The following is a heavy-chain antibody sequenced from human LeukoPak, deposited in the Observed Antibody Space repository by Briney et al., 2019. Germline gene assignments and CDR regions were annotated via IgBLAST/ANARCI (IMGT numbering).Heavy chain of an antibody. CDR3: ARWSRTGSSFDY. CDR1: AGSISSGGYS. J-gene: IGHJ4*02. V-gene: IGHV4-30-2*01. Sequence: SEALSLTCAVSAGSISSGGYSLSWIRQPPGKGLEWIVYIYHSGSTYYNPSLKSRVTISVDRSKNQFSLKLSSVTAADTAVYYCARWSRTGSSFDYWGQGTLVTVSS. D-gene: IGHD2-15*01. CDR2: IYHSGST.